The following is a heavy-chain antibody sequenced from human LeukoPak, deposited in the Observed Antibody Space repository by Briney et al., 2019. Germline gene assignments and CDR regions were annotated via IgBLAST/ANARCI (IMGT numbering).Heavy chain of an antibody. Sequence: PGGSLRLSCAASGFTVSTNYMSWVRQAPGKGLEWVSVIYTGGSTYYADSVKGRFTLSRDNSKNTLYLQMKSLRAEDTAVYYCPSHYDYGGSLDYWGQGTLVTVSS. V-gene: IGHV3-53*01. CDR3: PSHYDYGGSLDY. J-gene: IGHJ4*02. CDR2: IYTGGST. D-gene: IGHD4-23*01. CDR1: GFTVSTNY.